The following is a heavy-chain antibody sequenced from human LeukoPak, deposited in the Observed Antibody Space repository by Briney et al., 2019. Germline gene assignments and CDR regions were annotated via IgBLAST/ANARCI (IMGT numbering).Heavy chain of an antibody. V-gene: IGHV1-2*02. J-gene: IGHJ4*02. D-gene: IGHD3-22*01. Sequence: ASVKVSCKASGYTFTGYYMHWVRQAPGQGLEWMGWINPNSGGTNYAQKFQGRVTMTRDTSISTAYVELSRLRSDDTAVYYCARGKYYYDSSGYFFPEFDYWGQGTLVTVSS. CDR1: GYTFTGYY. CDR3: ARGKYYYDSSGYFFPEFDY. CDR2: INPNSGGT.